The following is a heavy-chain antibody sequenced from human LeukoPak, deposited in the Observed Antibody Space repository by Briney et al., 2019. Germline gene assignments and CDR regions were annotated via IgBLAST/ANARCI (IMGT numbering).Heavy chain of an antibody. D-gene: IGHD3-10*01. J-gene: IGHJ3*02. V-gene: IGHV1-3*03. CDR1: GYTFTSYA. Sequence: GASVKVSCKASGYTFTSYAMHWVRQAPGQRLEWMGWINAGNGNTKYSQEFQGRVTITRDTSTSTAYMELSSLRSEDTAVYYCARDDLLWFGALYVYDAFDIWGQGTMVTVSS. CDR3: ARDDLLWFGALYVYDAFDI. CDR2: INAGNGNT.